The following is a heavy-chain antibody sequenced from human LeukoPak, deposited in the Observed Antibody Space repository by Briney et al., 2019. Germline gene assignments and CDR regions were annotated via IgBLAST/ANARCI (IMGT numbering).Heavy chain of an antibody. CDR1: GFTFSSYE. D-gene: IGHD3-3*01. J-gene: IGHJ4*02. CDR3: ARDQYYDFWSGPNAFDY. Sequence: GGSLRLSCAASGFTFSSYEMNWVRQAPGKGLEWVSYISSSGSTIYYADSVKGRFTISRDNAKNSLYLQMNSLRAEETAVYYCARDQYYDFWSGPNAFDYWGQGTLVTVSS. CDR2: ISSSGSTI. V-gene: IGHV3-48*03.